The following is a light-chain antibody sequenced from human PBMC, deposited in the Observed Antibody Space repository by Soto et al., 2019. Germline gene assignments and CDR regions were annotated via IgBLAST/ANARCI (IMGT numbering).Light chain of an antibody. CDR1: QGVNSRY. CDR3: QPYAISPLT. CDR2: GAS. Sequence: EIVLTQSPGTLSLSPGERATLSCRASQGVNSRYLDWYQQKPGQAPRLLIYGASIRATGISDRVSGSGSGTDFTLNISRLEPEDVSVYYGQPYAISPLTFCGGT. V-gene: IGKV3-20*01. J-gene: IGKJ4*01.